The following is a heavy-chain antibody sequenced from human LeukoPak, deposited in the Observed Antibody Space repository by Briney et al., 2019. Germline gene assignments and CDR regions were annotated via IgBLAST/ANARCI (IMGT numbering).Heavy chain of an antibody. CDR1: GFSFSSFA. CDR2: ISGSGDST. D-gene: IGHD2-21*02. V-gene: IGHV3-23*01. Sequence: SGGSLRLSCAASGFSFSSFAMSWVRQAPGKGLEWVSSISGSGDSTFYADSVKGRFTISRDNSKNTLYLQMNSLRAEDTALYYCAKAMGRTAVTAKDYWVRGTLLTVSS. J-gene: IGHJ4*02. CDR3: AKAMGRTAVTAKDY.